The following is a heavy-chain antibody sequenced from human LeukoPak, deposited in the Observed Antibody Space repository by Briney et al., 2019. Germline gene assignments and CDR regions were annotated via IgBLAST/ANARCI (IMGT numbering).Heavy chain of an antibody. Sequence: GGSLRLSCAASGLTFSSYSMNWVRQAPGKGLEWVSSISSSSSYIYYADSVKGRFTISRDNAKNSLYLQMNSLRAEDTAVYYCARDLRAAAGRSFDYWGQGTLVTVSS. D-gene: IGHD6-13*01. CDR3: ARDLRAAAGRSFDY. CDR2: ISSSSSYI. V-gene: IGHV3-21*01. CDR1: GLTFSSYS. J-gene: IGHJ4*02.